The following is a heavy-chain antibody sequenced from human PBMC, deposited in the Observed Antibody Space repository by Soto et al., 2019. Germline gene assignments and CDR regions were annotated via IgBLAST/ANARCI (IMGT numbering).Heavy chain of an antibody. J-gene: IGHJ2*01. CDR3: ARLSSGYWYFDL. D-gene: IGHD6-25*01. CDR2: INAGNGNT. CDR1: GYTFTSYA. V-gene: IGHV1-3*01. Sequence: QVQLVQSGAEVKKPGASVKVSCKASGYTFTSYAMHWVRQAPGQRLEWMGWINAGNGNTKYSQKFQGRVTITRDTSASTAYMELSSRRSEDTAVYYCARLSSGYWYFDLWGRGTLVTVSS.